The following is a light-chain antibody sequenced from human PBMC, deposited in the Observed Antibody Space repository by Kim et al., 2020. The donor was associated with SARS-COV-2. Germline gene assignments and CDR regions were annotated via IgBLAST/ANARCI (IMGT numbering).Light chain of an antibody. CDR1: QDIRND. CDR2: GAS. CDR3: LQHNNYPIT. V-gene: IGKV1-17*01. Sequence: DIQMTQSPSSLSASVGDRVTITCRASQDIRNDLGWYQQNPGRAPKRLIYGASSLQSGVPSRFSGSGSGTEFTLTISSLQPEDFATYFCLQHNNYPITFGRGTRLEIK. J-gene: IGKJ5*01.